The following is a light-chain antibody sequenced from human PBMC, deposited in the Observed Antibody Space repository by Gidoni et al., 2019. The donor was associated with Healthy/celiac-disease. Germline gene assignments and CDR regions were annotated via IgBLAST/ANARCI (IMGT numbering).Light chain of an antibody. V-gene: IGKV2-28*01. CDR3: MQALQTLT. J-gene: IGKJ4*01. CDR1: QSLLHSNGYNY. CDR2: LGS. Sequence: DIVMTQSPLSLPVTPGEPASISCRSSQSLLHSNGYNYLDWYLQKPGQSPQLLIYLGSNRASGVPDRFSGSGSGTDFTLKISRVEAEDVGVYYCMQALQTLTCGGGTKVEIK.